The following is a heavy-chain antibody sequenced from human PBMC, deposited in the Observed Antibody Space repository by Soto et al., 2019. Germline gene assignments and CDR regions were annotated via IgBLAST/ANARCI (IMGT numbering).Heavy chain of an antibody. Sequence: GESLKISCKSFGYSFAAYWIGWVRQMPGKGLEWMGIIYGVDSQNIYSPSFQGQVTISADKSLRTAYLQWTSLKASDTALYYCARTRSFTLGFYYDGMDVWGQGTTVTVSS. D-gene: IGHD6-6*01. J-gene: IGHJ6*02. V-gene: IGHV5-51*01. CDR2: IYGVDSQN. CDR3: ARTRSFTLGFYYDGMDV. CDR1: GYSFAAYW.